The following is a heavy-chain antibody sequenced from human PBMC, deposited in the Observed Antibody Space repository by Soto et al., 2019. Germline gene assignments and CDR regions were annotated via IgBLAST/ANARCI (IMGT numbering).Heavy chain of an antibody. V-gene: IGHV4-39*01. J-gene: IGHJ5*02. CDR3: ARRNMITFGGALAAPSLGPPPQGEYNWFDP. CDR1: GGSISSSSYY. D-gene: IGHD3-16*01. Sequence: PSETLSLTCTVSGGSISSSSYYWGWIRQPPGKGLEWIGSIYYSGSTYYNPSLKSRVTISVDTSKNQFSLKLSSVTAADTAVYYCARRNMITFGGALAAPSLGPPPQGEYNWFDPWGQGTLVTVSS. CDR2: IYYSGST.